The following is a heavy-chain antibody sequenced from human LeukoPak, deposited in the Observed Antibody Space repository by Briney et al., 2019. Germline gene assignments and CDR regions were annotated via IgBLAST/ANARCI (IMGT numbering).Heavy chain of an antibody. CDR1: GGSFSGYY. D-gene: IGHD3-22*01. CDR2: INHSGST. J-gene: IGHJ4*02. Sequence: PSETLSLTCAVYGGSFSGYYWSWIRQPPGKGLEWIGEINHSGSTNNNPSLKSRVTISVDTSKNQFSLKLSSVTAADTAVYYCARGRSSRRITMIVVVPSWDYWGQGTLVTVSS. V-gene: IGHV4-34*01. CDR3: ARGRSSRRITMIVVVPSWDY.